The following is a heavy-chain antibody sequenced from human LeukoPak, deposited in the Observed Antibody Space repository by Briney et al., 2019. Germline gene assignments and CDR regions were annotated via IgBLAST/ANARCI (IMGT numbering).Heavy chain of an antibody. CDR3: ARGATTAGLRFDF. CDR2: FYYSGNT. V-gene: IGHV4-39*07. D-gene: IGHD6-13*01. J-gene: IGHJ4*02. CDR1: GGSINSKSYF. Sequence: ETLSLTCSVSGGSINSKSYFWGWIRQPPGKRLEWIGSFYYSGNTYYNPSLSSRVTISEDTSKNQLSLRLSSVTAADTAVYYCARGATTAGLRFDFWGQGTLVTVSS.